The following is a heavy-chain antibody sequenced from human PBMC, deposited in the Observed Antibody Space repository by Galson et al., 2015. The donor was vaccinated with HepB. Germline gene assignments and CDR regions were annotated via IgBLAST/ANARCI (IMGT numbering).Heavy chain of an antibody. V-gene: IGHV4-31*03. Sequence: TLSLTCTVSGGSISTFGDYWTWIRQRPGKGLEWIGYIYYNGVTYYNPSLEGRISMSVDTSQNQFSLKLASVNAADTAIFYCARARGGFDVWGRGLLVTVSS. CDR2: IYYNGVT. CDR3: ARARGGFDV. J-gene: IGHJ2*01. CDR1: GGSISTFGDY. D-gene: IGHD6-25*01.